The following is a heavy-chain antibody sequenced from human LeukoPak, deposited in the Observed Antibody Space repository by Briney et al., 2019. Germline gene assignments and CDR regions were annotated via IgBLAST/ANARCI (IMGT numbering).Heavy chain of an antibody. CDR1: GGSISSSSYY. D-gene: IGHD6-6*01. J-gene: IGHJ5*02. V-gene: IGHV4-61*01. Sequence: SETLSLTCTVSGGSISSSSYYWSWIRQPPGKGLEWIGYIYYSGSTNYNPSLKSRVTISVDTSKNQFSLKLSSVTAADTAVYYCARSSHWFDPWGQGTLVTVSS. CDR3: ARSSHWFDP. CDR2: IYYSGST.